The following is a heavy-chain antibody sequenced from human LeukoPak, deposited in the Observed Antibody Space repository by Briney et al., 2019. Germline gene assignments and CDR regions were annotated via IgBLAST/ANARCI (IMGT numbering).Heavy chain of an antibody. CDR2: ISSSGSTI. CDR3: AGIAVAGSLFDY. D-gene: IGHD6-19*01. J-gene: IGHJ4*02. Sequence: GGSLRLSCAASGFTFSSYEMNWVRQAPGKGLEWASYISSSGSTIYYADSVKGRFTISRDNAKNSLYLQMNSLRAEDTAVYYCAGIAVAGSLFDYWGQGTLVTVSS. V-gene: IGHV3-48*03. CDR1: GFTFSSYE.